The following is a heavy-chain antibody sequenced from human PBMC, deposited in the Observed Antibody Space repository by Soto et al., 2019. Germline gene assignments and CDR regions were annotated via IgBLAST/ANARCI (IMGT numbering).Heavy chain of an antibody. J-gene: IGHJ4*02. D-gene: IGHD2-15*01. CDR1: GFTFSSYA. V-gene: IGHV3-30-3*01. Sequence: GGSLRLSCAASGFTFSSYAMHWVRQAPGKGLEWVAVISYDGSNKYYADSVKGRFTISRDNSKNTLYLQMNSLRAEDTAVYYCARDVEVALDYWGQGTLVTVSS. CDR3: ARDVEVALDY. CDR2: ISYDGSNK.